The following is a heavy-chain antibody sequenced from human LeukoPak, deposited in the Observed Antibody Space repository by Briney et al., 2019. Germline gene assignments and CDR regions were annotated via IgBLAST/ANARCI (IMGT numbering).Heavy chain of an antibody. Sequence: GGSLRLSCTVSGFTVSSNSMSWVRQAPGKGLEWVSFIYSGGNTHYSDSVRGRFTISRDNSKNTLYLQMNSLRAEDTAVYFCARGGVDYYGSGTYYLMYYFDYWGQGALVTVSS. J-gene: IGHJ4*02. CDR2: IYSGGNT. D-gene: IGHD3-10*01. V-gene: IGHV3-53*01. CDR3: ARGGVDYYGSGTYYLMYYFDY. CDR1: GFTVSSNS.